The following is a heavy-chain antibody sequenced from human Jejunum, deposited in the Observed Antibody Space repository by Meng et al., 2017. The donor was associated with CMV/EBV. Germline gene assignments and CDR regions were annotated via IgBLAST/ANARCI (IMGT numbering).Heavy chain of an antibody. V-gene: IGHV3-23*01. D-gene: IGHD3-10*01. CDR2: ISGSAGST. Sequence: VRPLDAWGALVPAGGSLRLSVAASGLTFSTYAMSGVRQAPGKGLEWVSAISGSAGSTFYADSVKGRFTISRDNSRNTAYLQMNSLTVDDTAIYYCASHAFGMAKGWGQGALVTVSS. CDR3: ASHAFGMAKG. CDR1: GLTFSTYA. J-gene: IGHJ4*02.